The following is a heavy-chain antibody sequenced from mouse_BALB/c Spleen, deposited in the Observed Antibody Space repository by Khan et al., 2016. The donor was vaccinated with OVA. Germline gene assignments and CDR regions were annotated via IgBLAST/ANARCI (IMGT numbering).Heavy chain of an antibody. V-gene: IGHV1S29*02. CDR2: IYPNNGDT. CDR1: AYTFTDYI. D-gene: IGHD1-2*01. Sequence: VQLKESGPELVKPGASVKISCRASAYTFTDYILDWVKQSHGKSLDWIGYIYPNNGDTGYNQKFKTKATLTVDISSSTAYMELRSLTSEDSAVYYCARSGYGSFAYWGQGTLVTVSA. CDR3: ARSGYGSFAY. J-gene: IGHJ3*01.